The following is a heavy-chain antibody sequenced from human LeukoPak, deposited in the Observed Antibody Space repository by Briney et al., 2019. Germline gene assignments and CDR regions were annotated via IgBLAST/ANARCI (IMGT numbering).Heavy chain of an antibody. CDR3: ARVKDYYYMDV. CDR2: IHYSGST. Sequence: SETLSLTCTVSGGSISSYYWSWIRRPPGKGLEWIGYIHYSGSTYYNPSLTSRVTISVDTSKNQFSLKLSSVTAADTAVYYCARVKDYYYMDVWGKGTTVTISS. J-gene: IGHJ6*03. V-gene: IGHV4-59*01. CDR1: GGSISSYY.